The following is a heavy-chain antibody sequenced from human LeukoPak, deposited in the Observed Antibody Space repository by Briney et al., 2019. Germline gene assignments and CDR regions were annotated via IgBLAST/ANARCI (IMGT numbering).Heavy chain of an antibody. CDR1: GYSFIGYY. J-gene: IGHJ6*02. V-gene: IGHV1-2*02. CDR3: ARELVATIPPYYYGLDV. Sequence: ASVKVSCKASGYSFIGYYIRWVRQAPGKGPEWTGWINPNSGGTNYARKFQGRITITRDTSISTAYLELSRLISDDTAVYYCARELVATIPPYYYGLDVWGQGTTVTVSS. CDR2: INPNSGGT. D-gene: IGHD5-12*01.